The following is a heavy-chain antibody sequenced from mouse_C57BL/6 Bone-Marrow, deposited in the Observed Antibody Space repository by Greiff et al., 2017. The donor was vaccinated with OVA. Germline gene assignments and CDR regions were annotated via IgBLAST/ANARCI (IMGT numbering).Heavy chain of an antibody. Sequence: VQLKQSGPELVKPGASVKISCKASGYSFTGYYMNWVKQSPEKSLEWIGEINPSTGGTTYNQKFKAKATLTVDNSSSTAYMQLKSLTSEDSAVYYCARPTVVPSYAMDYWGQGTSVTVSS. D-gene: IGHD1-1*01. CDR1: GYSFTGYY. CDR2: INPSTGGT. V-gene: IGHV1-42*01. J-gene: IGHJ4*01. CDR3: ARPTVVPSYAMDY.